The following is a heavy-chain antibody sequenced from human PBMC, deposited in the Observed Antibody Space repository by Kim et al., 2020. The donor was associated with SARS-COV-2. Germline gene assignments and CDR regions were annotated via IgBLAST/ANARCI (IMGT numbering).Heavy chain of an antibody. Sequence: SETLSLTCTVSGGSISSYYWSWIRQPPGKGLEWIGYIYYSGSTNYNPSLKSRVTISVDTSKNQFSLKLSSVTAADTAVYYCARVPLGIAAAGGYYFDYWGQGTLVTVSS. D-gene: IGHD6-13*01. CDR1: GGSISSYY. J-gene: IGHJ4*02. V-gene: IGHV4-59*01. CDR3: ARVPLGIAAAGGYYFDY. CDR2: IYYSGST.